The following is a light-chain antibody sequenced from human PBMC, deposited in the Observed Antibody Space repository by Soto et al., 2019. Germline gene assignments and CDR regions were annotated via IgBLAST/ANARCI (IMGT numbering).Light chain of an antibody. J-gene: IGKJ4*01. CDR2: GAS. V-gene: IGKV3-15*01. Sequence: EIVMTQSPATLSVSPGERATLSCRASQSVYNNLAWYQQKPGQAPRLLIYGASTRATGIPARFSGSGSGTEFTLTISSLQSEDFAVYFCQHRTNWPLTFGGGTKVEIK. CDR1: QSVYNN. CDR3: QHRTNWPLT.